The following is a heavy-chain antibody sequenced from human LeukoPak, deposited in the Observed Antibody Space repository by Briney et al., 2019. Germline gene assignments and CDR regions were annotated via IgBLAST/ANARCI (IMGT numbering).Heavy chain of an antibody. D-gene: IGHD6-13*01. J-gene: IGHJ4*02. V-gene: IGHV3-30*03. CDR2: ISYDGSNK. CDR1: GFTFSSYS. Sequence: GGSLRLSCAASGFTFSSYSMNWVRQAPGKGLEWVAVISYDGSNKYYADSVKGRFTISRDNSKNTLYMQMNSLRAEDTAVYYCARDHRGSGWYVYFDYWGQGTLVTVSS. CDR3: ARDHRGSGWYVYFDY.